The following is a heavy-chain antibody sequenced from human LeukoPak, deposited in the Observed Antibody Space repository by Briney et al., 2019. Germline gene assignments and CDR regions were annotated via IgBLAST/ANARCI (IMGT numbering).Heavy chain of an antibody. CDR1: GFTFSSYS. V-gene: IGHV3-21*01. Sequence: GGSLRLSCAASGFTFSSYSMNWVRQAPGRGLECVSSISSSSSSIYYADSVKGRFTISRDDAKNSLYLQMNSLRAEDTAVYYCARTATDTGEFDYWGQGTLVTVSS. CDR3: ARTATDTGEFDY. D-gene: IGHD6-13*01. J-gene: IGHJ4*02. CDR2: ISSSSSSI.